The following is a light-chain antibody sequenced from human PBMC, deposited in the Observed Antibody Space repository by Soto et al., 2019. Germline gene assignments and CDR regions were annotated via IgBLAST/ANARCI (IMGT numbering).Light chain of an antibody. CDR2: KAS. Sequence: DIQMTQSPSTLSASVGDRVTISCRASQSVGTWVAWFQQKPGKAPNVVIYKASNLQSGVPSRFSGSGSGTDFTITISSLQPEDFATYYCQQYNRYWTFGQGTKVEIK. J-gene: IGKJ1*01. V-gene: IGKV1-5*03. CDR3: QQYNRYWT. CDR1: QSVGTW.